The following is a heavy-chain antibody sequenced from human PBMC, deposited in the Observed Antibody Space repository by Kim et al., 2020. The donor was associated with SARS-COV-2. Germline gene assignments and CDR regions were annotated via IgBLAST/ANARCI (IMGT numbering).Heavy chain of an antibody. D-gene: IGHD3-22*01. J-gene: IGHJ3*02. CDR1: GFIFNTYN. V-gene: IGHV3-21*01. CDR2: ISSMSYYI. CDR3: ARPARDDSSGFYDPFDM. Sequence: GGSLRLSCAASGFIFNTYNMNWVRQAPGKGLEWVSSISSMSYYIYYADSVKGRFTISRDNSKNSLYLQMNNLGVEDTGVYYCARPARDDSSGFYDPFDMWGQGTMVTVSS.